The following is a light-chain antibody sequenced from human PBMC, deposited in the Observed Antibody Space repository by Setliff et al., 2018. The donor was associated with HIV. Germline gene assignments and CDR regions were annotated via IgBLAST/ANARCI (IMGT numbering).Light chain of an antibody. CDR2: GNN. CDR1: SSNIGAGYD. J-gene: IGLJ1*01. V-gene: IGLV1-40*01. CDR3: QSYDRSLSGSKV. Sequence: QSALTQPPSVSGAPGQRVTISCTGSSSNIGAGYDVHWYQQVSGTAPSLLIYGNNNRPSGVPDRFSGSKSGTSASLAITGLQVEDEADYYCQSYDRSLSGSKVFGTGTKVPS.